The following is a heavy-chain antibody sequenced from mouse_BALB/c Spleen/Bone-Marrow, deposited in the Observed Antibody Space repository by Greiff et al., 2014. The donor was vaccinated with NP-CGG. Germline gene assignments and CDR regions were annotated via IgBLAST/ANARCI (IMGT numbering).Heavy chain of an antibody. J-gene: IGHJ3*01. CDR1: GFTFSSFG. D-gene: IGHD2-4*01. CDR3: ARRGSMITAGPFAY. V-gene: IGHV5-17*02. Sequence: EVQLQQSGGGLVQPGGSRKLSCAASGFTFSSFGMHWIRQAPEKGLEWVAYISSGSNTIYYEDTVKGRFTISRDNPKNTLFLQMTSLRPEDAAMYYCARRGSMITAGPFAYWGQGTLVTVSA. CDR2: ISSGSNTI.